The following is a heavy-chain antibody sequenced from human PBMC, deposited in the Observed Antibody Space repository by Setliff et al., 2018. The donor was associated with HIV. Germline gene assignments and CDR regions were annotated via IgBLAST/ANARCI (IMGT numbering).Heavy chain of an antibody. CDR1: GGSISSHY. J-gene: IGHJ6*02. CDR3: ARDKRASFDGLDV. CDR2: MYFRGNA. Sequence: SETLSLTCTVSGGSISSHYWSWIRQAPGKGLEWIGTMYFRGNARNSPSLKSRVTILVDTSKNQFSLRLSSVTAADTAVYYCARDKRASFDGLDVWGQGTTVTVSS. V-gene: IGHV4-59*11.